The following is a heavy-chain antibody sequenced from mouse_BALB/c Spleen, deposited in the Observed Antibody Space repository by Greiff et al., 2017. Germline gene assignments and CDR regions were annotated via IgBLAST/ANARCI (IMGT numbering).Heavy chain of an antibody. D-gene: IGHD1-1*01. V-gene: IGHV2-4-1*01. CDR1: GFSLTSYG. CDR2: LWSGGST. CDR3: ARNYSKGFCGY. J-gene: IGHJ3*02. Sequence: QVQLQQSGPGLVQPSQSLSITCTVSGFSLTSYGVHWVRQSPGKGLEWLGVLWSGGSTDYNAAFISRLSISKDNSKSQVFFKMNSLQADDTAIYYCARNYSKGFCGYWGQGTLVTGSA.